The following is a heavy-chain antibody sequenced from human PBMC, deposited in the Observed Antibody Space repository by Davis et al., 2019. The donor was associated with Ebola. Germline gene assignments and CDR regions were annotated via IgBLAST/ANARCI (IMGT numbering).Heavy chain of an antibody. D-gene: IGHD1-26*01. CDR1: GYSFTSYW. V-gene: IGHV5-51*01. Sequence: GESLKISCKGSGYSFTSYWIGWVRQMPGKGLEWMGIIYPGDSDTRYSPSFQGQVTLSADKSSTTAYLQWRSLKASDTAMYYCARQGGGSGRLTSFDSWGQGTLITVSS. CDR3: ARQGGGSGRLTSFDS. CDR2: IYPGDSDT. J-gene: IGHJ4*02.